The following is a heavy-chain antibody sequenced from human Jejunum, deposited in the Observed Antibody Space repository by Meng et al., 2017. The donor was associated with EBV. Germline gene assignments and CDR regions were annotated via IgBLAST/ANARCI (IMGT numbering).Heavy chain of an antibody. CDR3: ARYSSGWHSDVDY. CDR1: GFDFNIYA. CDR2: ISSTTTYI. Sequence: EGVLVEFGGGLVKPGGSLSLSCAASGFDFNIYALTWVRQAPGKGLEWVSVISSTTTYIYYADSVRGRFTIPRDNAENSLYLQMNSLRADDTAVYYCARYSSGWHSDVDYWGQGTLVTVSS. D-gene: IGHD6-19*01. V-gene: IGHV3-21*01. J-gene: IGHJ4*02.